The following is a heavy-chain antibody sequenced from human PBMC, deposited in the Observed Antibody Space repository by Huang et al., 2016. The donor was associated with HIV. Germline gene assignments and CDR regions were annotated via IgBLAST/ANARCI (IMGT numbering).Heavy chain of an antibody. V-gene: IGHV5-51*03. J-gene: IGHJ4*02. CDR2: IDPGDSDT. CDR3: TRRLSGNFWSHYSYYFDF. CDR1: GYRFSDYW. D-gene: IGHD3-3*01. Sequence: EVQLVQSGAEVKKPGESLQISCEASGYRFSDYWIGWVRQMPGNGLERMGIIDPGDSDTRYNPSFQGQVTISADKSINTAYLQCSSLKVSDTAMYYCTRRLSGNFWSHYSYYFDFWGQGTLVTVSS.